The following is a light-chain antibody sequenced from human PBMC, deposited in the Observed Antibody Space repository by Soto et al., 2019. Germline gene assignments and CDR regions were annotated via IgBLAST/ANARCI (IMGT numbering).Light chain of an antibody. V-gene: IGKV3-15*01. J-gene: IGKJ5*01. CDR3: QQHGQWPIT. Sequence: EVLMTQSPATLSVSPGERATLSCRASQSVSGKLAWYQQKPGQAPRLLIYDASTRATGIPARFSGSGSGTEFTLTINSLQSEDFATYYCQQHGQWPITFGQGTRLEIK. CDR1: QSVSGK. CDR2: DAS.